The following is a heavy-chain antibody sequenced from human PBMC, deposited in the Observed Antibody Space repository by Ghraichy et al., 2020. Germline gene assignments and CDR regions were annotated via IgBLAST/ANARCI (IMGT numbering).Heavy chain of an antibody. CDR3: AKVPYVGVGATFN. J-gene: IGHJ4*02. CDR1: GFTFSSYG. CDR2: IRYDGSNK. D-gene: IGHD1-26*01. V-gene: IGHV3-30*02. Sequence: GESLNISCAASGFTFSSYGMHWVRQAPGKGLEWVAFIRYDGSNKYYADSVKGRFTISRDNSKNTLYLQMNSLRAEDTAVYYCAKVPYVGVGATFNWGQGTLVTVSS.